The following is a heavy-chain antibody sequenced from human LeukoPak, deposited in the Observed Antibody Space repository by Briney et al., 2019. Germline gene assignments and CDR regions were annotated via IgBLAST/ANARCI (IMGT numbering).Heavy chain of an antibody. D-gene: IGHD6-19*01. Sequence: GGSLRLSCAASGFTFSSYAMSWVRQAPGKGLEWVSAISGSGGSTYYADSVKGRFTISRDNSKNTLYLQMNSLRAEDTAVYYCAKKPHSSGWYYASSRKLGWFDPWGQGTLVTVSS. CDR1: GFTFSSYA. CDR2: ISGSGGST. V-gene: IGHV3-23*01. CDR3: AKKPHSSGWYYASSRKLGWFDP. J-gene: IGHJ5*02.